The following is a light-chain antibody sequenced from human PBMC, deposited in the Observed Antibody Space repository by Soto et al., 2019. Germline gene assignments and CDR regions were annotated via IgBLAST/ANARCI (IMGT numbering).Light chain of an antibody. Sequence: SPCTLCFSPETRPTLSCMGRRSDSSIYLAWYQHKPGQVPKLLTYGASTRAAGIPARFSGSGSGTEFTLTISGLQSEDFAAYYCQQGYKWPCSFGQGTKVDIK. CDR1: RSDSSIY. V-gene: IGKV3D-7*01. CDR3: QQGYKWPCS. CDR2: GAS. J-gene: IGKJ2*04.